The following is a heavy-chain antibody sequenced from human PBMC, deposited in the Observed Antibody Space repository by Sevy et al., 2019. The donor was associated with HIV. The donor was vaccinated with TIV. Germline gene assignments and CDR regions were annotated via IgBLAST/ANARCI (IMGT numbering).Heavy chain of an antibody. V-gene: IGHV3-23*01. CDR3: AKDDFWSGYAPEYYYGMDV. J-gene: IGHJ6*02. Sequence: WGSLRLSCAASGFTFSSYAMSWVRQAPGKGLEWVSAISGSGGSTYYADSVKGRFTISRDNSKNTLYLQMNSLRAEDTAVYYCAKDDFWSGYAPEYYYGMDVWGQGTTVTVSS. D-gene: IGHD3-3*01. CDR1: GFTFSSYA. CDR2: ISGSGGST.